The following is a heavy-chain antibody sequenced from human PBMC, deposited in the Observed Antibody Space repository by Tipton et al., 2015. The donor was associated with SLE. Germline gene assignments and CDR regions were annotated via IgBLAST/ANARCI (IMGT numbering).Heavy chain of an antibody. CDR1: GASIGSYY. Sequence: TLSLTCTVSGASIGSYYWHWIRQPPGKGLEWNGYGYHSRSADYNPSIKSRGTISRDTSKNPFSLTLNSVTAADAAVYYCARRGVVKIHGYYYYYGMDVWGQGTTVTVSS. J-gene: IGHJ6*02. D-gene: IGHD3-3*01. CDR2: GYHSRSA. V-gene: IGHV4-59*08. CDR3: ARRGVVKIHGYYYYYGMDV.